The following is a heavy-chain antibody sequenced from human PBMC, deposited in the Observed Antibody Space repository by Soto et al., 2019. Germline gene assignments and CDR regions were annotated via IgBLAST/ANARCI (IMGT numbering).Heavy chain of an antibody. CDR2: IWYDGSNK. V-gene: IGHV3-33*01. D-gene: IGHD2-21*02. CDR3: ARESWGDCDIDY. J-gene: IGHJ4*02. Sequence: PGGSLRLSCAASGFTFSSYGMHWVRQAPGKGLEWVAVIWYDGSNKYYADSVKGRFTISRDNSKNTLYLQMNSLRAEDTAVYYCARESWGDCDIDYWGQGTLVTVSS. CDR1: GFTFSSYG.